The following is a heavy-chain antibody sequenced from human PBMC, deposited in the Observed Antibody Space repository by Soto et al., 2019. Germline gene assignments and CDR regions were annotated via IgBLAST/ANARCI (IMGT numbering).Heavy chain of an antibody. CDR1: GFTVTSNG. Sequence: GGSLRLSCGVSGFTVTSNGVSWVRQAPGKGLEWVSAISPNGQGIWYADSVKGRFTISRDISRNTVFLQMDSLRAEDTAVYYCAKDRQYPRGYFQYWGQGTLVTVSS. CDR2: ISPNGQGI. CDR3: AKDRQYPRGYFQY. J-gene: IGHJ4*02. V-gene: IGHV3-23*01. D-gene: IGHD4-4*01.